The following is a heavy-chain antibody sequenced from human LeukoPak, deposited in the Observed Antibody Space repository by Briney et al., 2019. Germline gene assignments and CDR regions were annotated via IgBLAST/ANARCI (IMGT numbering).Heavy chain of an antibody. J-gene: IGHJ4*02. D-gene: IGHD5-12*01. Sequence: GASVKVSCKASGYTFTSYGISWVRQAPGQGLEWMGWISAYNGNTNYAQKLQGRVTMTTDTSTSTAYMELRSLRSDDTAVYYCAKGSGYADEYYLDYWGQGTLVTVSS. CDR1: GYTFTSYG. V-gene: IGHV1-18*01. CDR2: ISAYNGNT. CDR3: AKGSGYADEYYLDY.